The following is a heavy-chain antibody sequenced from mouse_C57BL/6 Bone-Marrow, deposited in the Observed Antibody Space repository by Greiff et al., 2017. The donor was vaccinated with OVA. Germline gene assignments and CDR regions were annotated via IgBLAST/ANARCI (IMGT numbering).Heavy chain of an antibody. D-gene: IGHD2-4*01. J-gene: IGHJ1*03. CDR2: ISYDGGN. Sequence: EVKLMESGPGLVKPSQSLSLTCSVTGYSITSGYYWNWIRQFPGNKLEWMGYISYDGGNNYNPSLKNRISITRDTSKNQSFLKLNSVTTEDTATYYCAGDDDDFVWGTGTTVTVSS. CDR3: AGDDDDFV. CDR1: GYSITSGYY. V-gene: IGHV3-6*01.